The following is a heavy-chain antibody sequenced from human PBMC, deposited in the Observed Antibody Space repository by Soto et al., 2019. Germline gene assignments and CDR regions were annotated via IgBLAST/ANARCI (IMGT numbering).Heavy chain of an antibody. D-gene: IGHD2-2*01. J-gene: IGHJ4*02. CDR2: ISYDGSNK. Sequence: QVQLVESGGGVVQPGRSLRLSCAASGFTFSSYAMQWVRQAPGQVLEWVAVISYDGSNKYSADSVRGRFTISIDNSKNRLYLQMNGLRAEDTAVYYCARGSPFAMAGDQDYWGQGTLVTVSS. V-gene: IGHV3-30-3*01. CDR3: ARGSPFAMAGDQDY. CDR1: GFTFSSYA.